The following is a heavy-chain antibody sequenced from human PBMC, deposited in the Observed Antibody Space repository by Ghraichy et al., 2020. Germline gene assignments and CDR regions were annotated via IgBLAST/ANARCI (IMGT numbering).Heavy chain of an antibody. D-gene: IGHD3-22*01. CDR2: ISGGGGYT. Sequence: GGSLRLSCAASGFTFSSYAMSWVRQAPGKGLEWVSTISGGGGYTYYADSVKGRFTISRDNSKNTLSLQMNSLRAEDTAVYYCAKSRDSSGYPYYFYGMDVWGQGTTVTVSS. CDR1: GFTFSSYA. CDR3: AKSRDSSGYPYYFYGMDV. J-gene: IGHJ6*02. V-gene: IGHV3-23*01.